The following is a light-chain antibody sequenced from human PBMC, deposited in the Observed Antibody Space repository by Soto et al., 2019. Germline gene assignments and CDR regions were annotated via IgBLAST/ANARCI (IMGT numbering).Light chain of an antibody. CDR3: QQYNNWPRT. Sequence: EIVVTQAPANPFVSPGEKATLSCKASQSVSSNLAWYQQKPGQAPRLLIYGASTRATGIPARFSGSGSGTEFTLTISSLQSEDFAVYYCQQYNNWPRTFGQGTKVDIK. V-gene: IGKV3-15*01. CDR1: QSVSSN. CDR2: GAS. J-gene: IGKJ1*01.